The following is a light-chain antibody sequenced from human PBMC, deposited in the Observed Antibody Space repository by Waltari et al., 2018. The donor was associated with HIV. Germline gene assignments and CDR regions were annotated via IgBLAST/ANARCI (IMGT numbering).Light chain of an antibody. CDR1: KLGDKY. Sequence: SYEVTQPPSVSVSPGQTARITCSGDKLGDKYACWYQQQPGQSPVLVIYQDKKRPSGIPERFSGSNSGNTATLTISGTQAMDEADYYCQAWDSSTWVFGGGTKLTVL. V-gene: IGLV3-1*01. J-gene: IGLJ3*02. CDR3: QAWDSSTWV. CDR2: QDK.